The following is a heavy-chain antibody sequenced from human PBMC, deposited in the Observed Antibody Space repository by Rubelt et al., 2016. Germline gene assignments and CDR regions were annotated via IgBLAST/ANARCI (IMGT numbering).Heavy chain of an antibody. J-gene: IGHJ4*02. CDR1: GGSFSGYY. CDR2: INHSGST. D-gene: IGHD6-13*01. Sequence: QVQLQQWGAGLLKPSETLSLTCAVYGGSFSGYYWSWIRQPPGKGLEWIGEINHSGSTYYNPSLKSRVTISVDTSKNQFSLKLTSVNATDTAVYYCAGHESAGSSWHFDDWGEGTLVTVSS. V-gene: IGHV4-34*07. CDR3: AGHESAGSSWHFDD.